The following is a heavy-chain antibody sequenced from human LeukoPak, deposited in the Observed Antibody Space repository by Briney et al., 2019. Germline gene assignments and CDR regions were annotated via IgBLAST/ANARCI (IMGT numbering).Heavy chain of an antibody. D-gene: IGHD3-10*01. CDR3: AKGGFITMVRGVIITYPQDDAFDI. J-gene: IGHJ3*02. V-gene: IGHV3-23*01. CDR1: GFTFSSYA. Sequence: GGSLRLSCAASGFTFSSYAMSWVRQAPGKGLEWVSAISGSGGSTYYADSVKGRFTISRDNSKNTLYLQMNSLRAEDTAVYYCAKGGFITMVRGVIITYPQDDAFDIWGQGTMVTVSS. CDR2: ISGSGGST.